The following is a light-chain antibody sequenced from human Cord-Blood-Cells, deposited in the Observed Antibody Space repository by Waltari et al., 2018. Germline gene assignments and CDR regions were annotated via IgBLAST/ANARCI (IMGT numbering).Light chain of an antibody. CDR3: CSYAGSSTFVV. Sequence: QSALTQPASVSGSPGQSITISCTGTSSDVGSYNLVSWYQQHPGKAPKPMIYEGSKRPPGVSNRFSGSKSGNTASLTISGLQAEDEADYYCCSYAGSSTFVVFGGGTKLTVL. V-gene: IGLV2-23*03. CDR1: SSDVGSYNL. J-gene: IGLJ2*01. CDR2: EGS.